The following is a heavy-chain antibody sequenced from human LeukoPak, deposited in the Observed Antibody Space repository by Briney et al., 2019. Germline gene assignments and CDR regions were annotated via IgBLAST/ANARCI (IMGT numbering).Heavy chain of an antibody. CDR1: IGSMTSYY. D-gene: IGHD6-13*01. V-gene: IGHV4-59*08. CDR3: ASQVHWAAALDS. Sequence: SESMSLTWNVTIGSMTSYYCSWIRHLPKRLLEWIGYIFHTGTATYNPSLKSRFTMSVDTSQKQFSLKVTSVPAADTAVYYCASQVHWAAALDSWGQGTLVSVSS. CDR2: IFHTGTA. J-gene: IGHJ4*02.